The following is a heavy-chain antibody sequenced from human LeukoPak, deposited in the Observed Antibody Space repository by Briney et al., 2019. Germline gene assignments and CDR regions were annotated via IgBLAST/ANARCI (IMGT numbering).Heavy chain of an antibody. V-gene: IGHV4-4*07. CDR2: IYTSGST. J-gene: IGHJ4*02. CDR1: GGSISSYY. D-gene: IGHD3-22*01. CDR3: ARTPIYYYDNSGYYR. Sequence: SETLSLTCTVSGGSISSYYWSWVRQPAGKALEWIGHIYTSGSTNYNPSLKSRVTMSVDTSRNQFSLKLSSVTAADTAVYYCARTPIYYYDNSGYYRWGQGTLVTVSS.